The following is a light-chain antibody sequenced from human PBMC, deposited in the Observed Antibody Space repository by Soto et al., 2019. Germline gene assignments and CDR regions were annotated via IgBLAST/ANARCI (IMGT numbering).Light chain of an antibody. CDR1: QNIRSY. V-gene: IGKV1-39*01. J-gene: IGKJ1*01. Sequence: DIQMTQSPSSLSASVGDRVTITCRASQNIRSYLNWYQQKPGKAPQLLIYATSSLQTGVPSRFSASGSGTDFSLVISDLQPEDSAAYYCQQGYSSRWTSGPWTKVEI. CDR2: ATS. CDR3: QQGYSSRWT.